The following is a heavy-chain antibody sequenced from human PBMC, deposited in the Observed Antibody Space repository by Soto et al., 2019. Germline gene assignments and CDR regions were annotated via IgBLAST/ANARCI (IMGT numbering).Heavy chain of an antibody. CDR3: ARDKASSWYGPPDY. V-gene: IGHV4-31*03. D-gene: IGHD6-13*01. Sequence: QVQLQESGPGLVKPSQTLSLTCTVSGGSISSGGYYWSWLRQHPGKGLEWIGYIYYSGSTYYNPSLKSRVTISVDTSKNQFSLKLSSVTAADTAVYYCARDKASSWYGPPDYWGQGTLVTVSS. J-gene: IGHJ4*02. CDR2: IYYSGST. CDR1: GGSISSGGYY.